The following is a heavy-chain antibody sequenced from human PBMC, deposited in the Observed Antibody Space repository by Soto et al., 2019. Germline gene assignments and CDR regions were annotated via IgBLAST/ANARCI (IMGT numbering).Heavy chain of an antibody. D-gene: IGHD2-2*02. CDR3: ARGLGYQLLYDYYYYYGMDV. Sequence: GPGPGRSSETLSLTCAVYGGSFSGYYWSWIRQPPGKGLEWIGEINHSGSTNYNPSLKSRVTISVDTSKNQFSLKLSSVTAADTAVYYCARGLGYQLLYDYYYYYGMDVWGQGTTVTVS. J-gene: IGHJ6*02. CDR2: INHSGST. V-gene: IGHV4-34*01. CDR1: GGSFSGYY.